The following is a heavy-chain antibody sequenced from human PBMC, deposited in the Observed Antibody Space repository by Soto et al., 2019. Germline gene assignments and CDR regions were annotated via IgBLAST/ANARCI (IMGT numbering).Heavy chain of an antibody. J-gene: IGHJ4*02. D-gene: IGHD2-2*01. V-gene: IGHV3-33*01. Sequence: QVQLVESGGGVVQPGRSLRLSCAASGFTFSNYGMHWVRQAPGKGLEWVALIWYDGSDKYYADSVKGRFTISSDNSKNTLDLHMSSLSAEDTAVYYCARDVCTSCSTPRGLDYWGQGTLVTVSS. CDR1: GFTFSNYG. CDR2: IWYDGSDK. CDR3: ARDVCTSCSTPRGLDY.